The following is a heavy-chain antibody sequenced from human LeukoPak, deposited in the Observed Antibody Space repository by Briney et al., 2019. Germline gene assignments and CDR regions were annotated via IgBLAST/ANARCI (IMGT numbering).Heavy chain of an antibody. CDR2: INRNGNT. J-gene: IGHJ6*02. D-gene: IGHD3-22*01. CDR3: ARMYYYDSSGLFYYYGMDV. V-gene: IGHV4-34*01. Sequence: SETLSLTCAISDEPFSGYYWGWIRQPPGKGLELIGEINRNGNTDYNPSLKSRVSMSIDTSKNQFSLKLISVTAADTAVYYCARMYYYDSSGLFYYYGMDVWGQGTTVTVSS. CDR1: DEPFSGYY.